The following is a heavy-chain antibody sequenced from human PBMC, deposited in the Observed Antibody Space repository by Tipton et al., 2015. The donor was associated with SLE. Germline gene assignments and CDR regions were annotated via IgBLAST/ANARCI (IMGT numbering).Heavy chain of an antibody. Sequence: TLSLTCTVSGGSISSYYWSWIRHPAGKGLEWIGRVSISGNTNYNPSLKSRVTMSLDTSKNQLSLELTSVTAADTAVYYCAREALYLSTIPDAFHFWGQGTSVTVSS. CDR3: AREALYLSTIPDAFHF. D-gene: IGHD5-24*01. CDR1: GGSISSYY. J-gene: IGHJ3*01. CDR2: VSISGNT. V-gene: IGHV4-4*07.